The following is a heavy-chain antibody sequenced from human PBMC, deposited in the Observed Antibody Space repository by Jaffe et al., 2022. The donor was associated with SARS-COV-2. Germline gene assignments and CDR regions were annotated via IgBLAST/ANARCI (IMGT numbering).Heavy chain of an antibody. CDR2: IKQDGSDK. CDR3: ARDRSGTYYADAFDV. J-gene: IGHJ3*01. Sequence: EEQLVESGGGLVQPGGALRLSCAASGFTFSNYWMGWVRQAPGTGLEWVALIKQDGSDKYYEDSVKGRFTISRDNAKNSLFLQMSSVRVEDTAVYYCARDRSGTYYADAFDVWGQGTMVTVSS. CDR1: GFTFSNYW. V-gene: IGHV3-7*03. D-gene: IGHD1-26*01.